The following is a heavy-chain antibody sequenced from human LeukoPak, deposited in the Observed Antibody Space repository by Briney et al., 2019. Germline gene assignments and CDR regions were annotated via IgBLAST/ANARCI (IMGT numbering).Heavy chain of an antibody. CDR2: ISGSGGST. D-gene: IGHD2-2*01. CDR3: AKVFSPGYCSSTSCYDQGEWGAGYYYXXGMDV. Sequence: PGGSLRLSCAASGFTFSSYSMNWVRQAPGKGLEWVSAISGSGGSTYYADSVKGRFTISRDNSKNTLYLQMNSLRAEDTAVYYCAKVFSPGYCSSTSCYDQGEWGAGYYYXXGMDVWGQGTTVTVSS. V-gene: IGHV3-23*01. J-gene: IGHJ6*02. CDR1: GFTFSSYS.